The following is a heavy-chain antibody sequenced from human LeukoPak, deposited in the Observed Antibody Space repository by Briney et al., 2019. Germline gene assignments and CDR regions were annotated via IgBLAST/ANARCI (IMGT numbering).Heavy chain of an antibody. CDR2: IYYSGST. Sequence: SETLSLTCTVSGGSISSYYWSWIRQPPGKGLEWIGYIYYSGSTNYNRSLKSRVTISVDTSKNQFSLKLSSVTAADTAVYYCASYSYGYGFYYWGQGTLVTVSS. D-gene: IGHD5-18*01. CDR3: ASYSYGYGFYY. V-gene: IGHV4-59*08. CDR1: GGSISSYY. J-gene: IGHJ4*02.